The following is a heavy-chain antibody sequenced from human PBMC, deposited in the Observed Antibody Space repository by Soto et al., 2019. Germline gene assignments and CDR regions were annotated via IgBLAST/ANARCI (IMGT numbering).Heavy chain of an antibody. D-gene: IGHD2-2*01. J-gene: IGHJ4*02. CDR1: GFTFSTYW. V-gene: IGHV3-74*01. CDR2: ISTDGSST. CDR3: ARATASTHPFDY. Sequence: EVQLVESGGGLVQPGGSLRLSCAATGFTFSTYWMHWVRQGPGKGLVWVSRISTDGSSTTYADSVKGRFTISRDNAKNTLYLQMNSLRAEDTAVYYCARATASTHPFDYWGQGSLVTVSS.